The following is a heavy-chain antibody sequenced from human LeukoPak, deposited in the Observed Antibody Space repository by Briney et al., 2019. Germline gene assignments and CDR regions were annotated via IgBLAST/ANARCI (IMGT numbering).Heavy chain of an antibody. CDR2: ISYDGSNK. Sequence: GGSLRLSCAASGFTFSSYGMHWVRQAPGKGLEWVAVISYDGSNKYYADSVKGRFTISRDNSKNTLYLQMNSLRAEDTAVYYCAKPRAAAEGAFDIWGQGTMVTVSS. D-gene: IGHD6-13*01. CDR3: AKPRAAAEGAFDI. CDR1: GFTFSSYG. V-gene: IGHV3-30*18. J-gene: IGHJ3*02.